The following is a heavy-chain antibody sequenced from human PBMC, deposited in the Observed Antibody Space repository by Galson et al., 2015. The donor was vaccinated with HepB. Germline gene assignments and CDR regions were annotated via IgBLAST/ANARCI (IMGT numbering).Heavy chain of an antibody. Sequence: SVKVSCKASGYTFTGYYMHWVRQAPGQGLEWMGWINPNSGGTNYAQKFQGRVTMTRDTSISTAYMELSRLRSDDTAVYYCAGQSGGPSYGYVVYSGYDLANWGQGTLVTVSS. CDR1: GYTFTGYY. CDR2: INPNSGGT. CDR3: AGQSGGPSYGYVVYSGYDLAN. V-gene: IGHV1-2*02. J-gene: IGHJ4*02. D-gene: IGHD5-12*01.